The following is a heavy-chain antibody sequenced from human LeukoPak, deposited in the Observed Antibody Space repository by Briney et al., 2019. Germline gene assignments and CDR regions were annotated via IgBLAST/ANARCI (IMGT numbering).Heavy chain of an antibody. Sequence: GASVKVSCKASGYTFTSYYMHWVRQAPGQGLEWMGIINPSGGSTSYAQKFQGRVTITADKSTSTAYMELSSLRSEDTAVYYCAREEGHGSGSYYLFHWGQGTMVTVSS. CDR2: INPSGGST. J-gene: IGHJ3*01. CDR1: GYTFTSYY. D-gene: IGHD3-10*01. CDR3: AREEGHGSGSYYLFH. V-gene: IGHV1-46*01.